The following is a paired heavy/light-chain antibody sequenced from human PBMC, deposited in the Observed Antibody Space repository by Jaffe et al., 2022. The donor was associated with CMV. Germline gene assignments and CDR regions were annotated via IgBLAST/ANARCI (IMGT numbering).Light chain of an antibody. J-gene: IGKJ5*01. CDR1: QSIDNY. CDR2: DAS. Sequence: EIVLTQSPAALSLSPGERATLSCRASQSIDNYLGWYQQRPGQAPRLLIYDASNRVTGVPARFSGSGSGTDFSLTISSLEPEDFGIYYCQQRSSWHTFGQGTRLEIK. CDR3: QQRSSWHT. V-gene: IGKV3-11*01.
Heavy chain of an antibody. J-gene: IGHJ4*02. CDR3: ARHRYYSDTSYFDF. D-gene: IGHD3-22*01. CDR2: IFYSGTT. V-gene: IGHV4-59*08. CDR1: GGSISSYY. Sequence: QVQLQESGPGLVKPSETLSLTCTVSGGSISSYYWSWIREPPGRGLEWIGSIFYSGTTKYNPSLRNRVTISLDTSKNQVSLNLTSVTAADTAMYHCARHRYYSDTSYFDFWGQGTLVTVSS.